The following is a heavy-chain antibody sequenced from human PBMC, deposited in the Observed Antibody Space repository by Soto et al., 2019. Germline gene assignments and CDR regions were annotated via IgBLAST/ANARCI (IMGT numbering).Heavy chain of an antibody. CDR2: ILSIGTTI. J-gene: IGHJ4*02. D-gene: IGHD5-12*01. CDR1: GFRFSDYE. V-gene: IGHV3-48*03. CDR3: ARGMDIVATIGFDS. Sequence: EVQLMESGGGLAQPGGTLRLSCATSGFRFSDYEMNWVRQAPGKGLEWVAYILSIGTTIYYTDSVKGRFTISRDNTKNLLYLQMNSLRVEDTGVYYCARGMDIVATIGFDSWGQGTMVTVSS.